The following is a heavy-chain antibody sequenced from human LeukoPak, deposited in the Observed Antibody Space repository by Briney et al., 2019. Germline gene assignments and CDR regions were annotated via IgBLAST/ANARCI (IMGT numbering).Heavy chain of an antibody. J-gene: IGHJ2*01. Sequence: GESLKISCKGSGYSFTSYWISWVRQMPGKGLEWMGIISPGDSDTRYSPSFQGQVSMSADKSISTAYLQWSSLRASDTAMYYCARHRVVSSSEYFDLWGRGTLVTASS. V-gene: IGHV5-51*01. D-gene: IGHD6-13*01. CDR3: ARHRVVSSSEYFDL. CDR1: GYSFTSYW. CDR2: ISPGDSDT.